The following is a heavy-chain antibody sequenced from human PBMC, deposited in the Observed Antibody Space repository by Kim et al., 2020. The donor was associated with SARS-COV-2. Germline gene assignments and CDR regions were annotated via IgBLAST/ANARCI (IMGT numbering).Heavy chain of an antibody. D-gene: IGHD4-17*01. CDR1: GFSLSTSGMC. CDR2: IDWDDDK. J-gene: IGHJ6*02. V-gene: IGHV2-70*11. Sequence: SGPTLVNPTQTLTLTCTFSGFSLSTSGMCVSWIRQPPGKALEWLARIDWDDDKYYSTSLKTRLTISKDISKNQVVLTMTNMDPVDTATYYCARIAYGDYGVGMDVWGQGTTVTVSS. CDR3: ARIAYGDYGVGMDV.